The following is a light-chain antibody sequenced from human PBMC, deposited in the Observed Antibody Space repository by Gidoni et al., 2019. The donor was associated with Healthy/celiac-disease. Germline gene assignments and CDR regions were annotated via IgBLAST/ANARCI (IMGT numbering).Light chain of an antibody. CDR3: QQYDNLPAT. CDR2: DAS. CDR1: QDISNY. J-gene: IGKJ4*01. Sequence: DIQMTQSPSSLSASVGDRVNSTCQASQDISNYLNWYQQKPGKDTKLLIYDASNLEKGGPSRFSGSASATDFTFTISSLQPEDIATYYCQQYDNLPATFXGXTKVEIK. V-gene: IGKV1-33*01.